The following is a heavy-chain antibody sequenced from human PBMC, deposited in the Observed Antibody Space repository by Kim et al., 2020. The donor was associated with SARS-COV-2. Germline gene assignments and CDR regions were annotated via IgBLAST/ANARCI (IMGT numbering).Heavy chain of an antibody. Sequence: SETLSLTCAVYGGSISGYYWSWIRQSPGKGLEWIGEIYYSGSSSYNPSLKSRVTISVDTSKNQFSLKLRSVTAADTAVYYCARGIMHNYHAASRYWGLGT. J-gene: IGHJ1*01. D-gene: IGHD3-16*01. CDR2: IYYSGSS. CDR1: GGSISGYY. CDR3: ARGIMHNYHAASRY. V-gene: IGHV4-59*13.